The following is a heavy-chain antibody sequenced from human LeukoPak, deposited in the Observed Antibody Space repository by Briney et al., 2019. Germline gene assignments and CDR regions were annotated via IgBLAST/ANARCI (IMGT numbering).Heavy chain of an antibody. J-gene: IGHJ4*02. Sequence: GGSLRLSCAAPGFTFSSYAMSWVRQAPGKGLEWVSAISGSGGSTYYADSVKGRFTISRDNSKNTLYLQMNSLRAEDTAVYYCAKERPYYYGSGTSLFDYWGQGTLVTVSS. CDR1: GFTFSSYA. CDR3: AKERPYYYGSGTSLFDY. V-gene: IGHV3-23*01. CDR2: ISGSGGST. D-gene: IGHD3-10*01.